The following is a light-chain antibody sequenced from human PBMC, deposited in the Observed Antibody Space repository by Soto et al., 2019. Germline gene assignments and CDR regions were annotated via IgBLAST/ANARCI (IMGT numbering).Light chain of an antibody. V-gene: IGKV1-39*01. Sequence: DIHMTHAASSLSASVVDRVTITCRASQSISSYLNWYQQKPGKAPKLLIYAASSLQSGVPSRFSGSGSGTDFTLTISSLQPEDFATYYCQQSYSTPRTFGQGTKVDIK. J-gene: IGKJ1*01. CDR3: QQSYSTPRT. CDR2: AAS. CDR1: QSISSY.